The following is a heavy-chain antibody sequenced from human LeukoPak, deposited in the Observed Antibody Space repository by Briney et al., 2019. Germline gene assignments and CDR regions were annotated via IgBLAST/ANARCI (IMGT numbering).Heavy chain of an antibody. CDR2: IKQDGSEK. V-gene: IGHV3-7*04. CDR3: ARDLLLYGGNSGVDY. J-gene: IGHJ4*02. Sequence: GGSLRLSCAASGFTFSSYWMSWVRQAPGKGREWVANIKQDGSEKYYVDSVKGRFTISRDNAKNSLYLQMNSLRAEDTAVYYCARDLLLYGGNSGVDYWGQGTLVTVSS. D-gene: IGHD4-23*01. CDR1: GFTFSSYW.